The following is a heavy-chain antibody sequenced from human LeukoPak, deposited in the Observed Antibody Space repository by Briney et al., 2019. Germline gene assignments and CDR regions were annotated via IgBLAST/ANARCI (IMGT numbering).Heavy chain of an antibody. CDR3: ARELSYDYVWGSLNY. Sequence: PSETLSLTCAVSGGSISSSNWWSWVRQPPGKGLEWIGEIYHSGSTNYNPSLKSRVTISVDTSKNQSSLKLSSVTAADTAVYYCARELSYDYVWGSLNYWGQGTLVTVSS. CDR2: IYHSGST. D-gene: IGHD3-16*01. J-gene: IGHJ4*02. CDR1: GGSISSSNW. V-gene: IGHV4-4*02.